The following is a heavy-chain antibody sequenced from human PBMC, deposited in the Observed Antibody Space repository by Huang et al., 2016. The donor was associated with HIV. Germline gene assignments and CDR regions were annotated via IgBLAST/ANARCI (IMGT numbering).Heavy chain of an antibody. CDR3: ARRFSSSSGYFDY. V-gene: IGHV5-51*01. D-gene: IGHD6-13*01. CDR2: IFPDDSDT. J-gene: IGHJ4*02. Sequence: VQLVQSGAEVKKPGESLKISCKGSGYSFSSYWIAWVRQMPGKGLEWMCIIFPDDSDTPYSPSFEGQVTISADKSIGTAYLQWSSLKASDTAMYYCARRFSSSSGYFDYWGQGSLVTVSS. CDR1: GYSFSSYW.